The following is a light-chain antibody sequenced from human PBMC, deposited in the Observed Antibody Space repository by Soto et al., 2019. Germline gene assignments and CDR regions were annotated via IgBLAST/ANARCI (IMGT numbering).Light chain of an antibody. J-gene: IGKJ4*01. CDR1: QSLSSSY. V-gene: IGKV3-20*01. CDR3: QQYGSSPLT. Sequence: EIVLTQSPGTLSLSPGERATLSCRASQSLSSSYLAWYQQKPGQAPRVLIYGASSRATGIPERFSGSGSGTDFTLTITRLEPEDFAIYYCQQYGSSPLTFGGGTRVEIK. CDR2: GAS.